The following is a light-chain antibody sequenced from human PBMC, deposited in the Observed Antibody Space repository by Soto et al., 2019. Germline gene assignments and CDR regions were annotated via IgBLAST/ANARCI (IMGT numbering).Light chain of an antibody. CDR2: DVS. V-gene: IGLV2-14*03. CDR3: SSYTTSNTRQIV. Sequence: QSALTQPASVSRSPGQSITISCTGTSSDVGGYNYVSWYQHHPGKAPKLIIYDVSNRPSGVSIRFSGSKSDNTASLTISGLQREDEADYHCSSYTTSNTRQIVFGTGTKVTVL. J-gene: IGLJ1*01. CDR1: SSDVGGYNY.